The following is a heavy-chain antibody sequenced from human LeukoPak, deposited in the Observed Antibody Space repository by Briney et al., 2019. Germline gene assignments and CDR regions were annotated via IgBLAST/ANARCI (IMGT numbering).Heavy chain of an antibody. CDR3: VKGGQWLVTYYFDR. CDR1: GFSFGSFA. CDR2: INNNGGRT. J-gene: IGHJ4*02. V-gene: IGHV3-23*01. D-gene: IGHD6-19*01. Sequence: PGGSLRLSCAASGFSFGSFAMHWVRQAPGKGLEWVSSINNNGGRTHSADSVKGRFTISRDNSNNTVFLQMISLGVDDTAVYYGVKGGQWLVTYYFDRWGQGTLVTVSS.